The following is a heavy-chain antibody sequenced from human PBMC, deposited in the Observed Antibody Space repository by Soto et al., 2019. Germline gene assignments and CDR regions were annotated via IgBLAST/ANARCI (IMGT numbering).Heavy chain of an antibody. D-gene: IGHD4-17*01. V-gene: IGHV3-30*18. J-gene: IGHJ4*02. CDR1: GFTFSSYG. Sequence: GGSLRLSCAASGFTFSSYGMHWVRQAPGKGLEWVAVISYDGSNKYYADSVKGRFTISRDNSKNTLYLQMNSLRAEDTAVYYCAKRWDYGDYVDYWGQGTLVTVSS. CDR2: ISYDGSNK. CDR3: AKRWDYGDYVDY.